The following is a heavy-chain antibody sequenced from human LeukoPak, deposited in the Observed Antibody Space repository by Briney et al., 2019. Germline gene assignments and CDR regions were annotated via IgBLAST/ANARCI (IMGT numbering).Heavy chain of an antibody. V-gene: IGHV3-30*02. CDR1: GFTFNNYG. D-gene: IGHD3-16*01. CDR2: IRYYGTNE. CDR3: AKGGGSPRYYYYYYMDV. J-gene: IGHJ6*03. Sequence: GGSLRLSCAASGFTFNNYGMYWVRQAPGKGLEWVASIRYYGTNERYANSVKGRFTISRDNSKNTLYLQMDSLRVEDTSVYYCAKGGGSPRYYYYYYMDVWGKGTTVTISS.